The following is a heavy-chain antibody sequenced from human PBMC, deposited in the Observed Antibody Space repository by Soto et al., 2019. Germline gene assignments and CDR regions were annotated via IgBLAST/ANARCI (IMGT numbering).Heavy chain of an antibody. CDR1: CGSFSGYY. Sequence: SETLSLTCAVYCGSFSGYYWSWIRQPPGKGLEWIGEINTGGSTNYNPSLKSRVTISVDTSKNQFSLKLSSVTAADTAVYYCASSSWYVSYYYGMDVWGQGTTVT. D-gene: IGHD6-13*01. CDR2: INTGGST. CDR3: ASSSWYVSYYYGMDV. V-gene: IGHV4-34*01. J-gene: IGHJ6*02.